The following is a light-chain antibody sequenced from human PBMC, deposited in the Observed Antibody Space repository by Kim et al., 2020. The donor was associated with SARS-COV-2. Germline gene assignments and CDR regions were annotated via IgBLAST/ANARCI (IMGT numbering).Light chain of an antibody. V-gene: IGKV1D-13*01. Sequence: AIHLTQSPSSLSASVGDRVTITCRASQDISSSLAWFQQKPGKGPKLLIYDAFNLESGVPSRFSGSRSGTDFTLTISSLQPEDFATYFCQQFNDLITFGQGTRLEI. J-gene: IGKJ5*01. CDR1: QDISSS. CDR2: DAF. CDR3: QQFNDLIT.